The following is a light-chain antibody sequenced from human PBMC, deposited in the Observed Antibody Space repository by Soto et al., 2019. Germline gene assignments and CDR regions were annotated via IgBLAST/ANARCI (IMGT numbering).Light chain of an antibody. V-gene: IGKV1-9*01. CDR3: QHYNSYSEA. Sequence: IQVTQSPSSLSASVGDRVTITCRASQGISSYLAWYQQKPGKAPKLLIYAASTLQSGVPSRFSGSGSGTDSTLTISSLQPEDFATYYCQHYNSYSEAFGQGTKVDIK. CDR2: AAS. CDR1: QGISSY. J-gene: IGKJ1*01.